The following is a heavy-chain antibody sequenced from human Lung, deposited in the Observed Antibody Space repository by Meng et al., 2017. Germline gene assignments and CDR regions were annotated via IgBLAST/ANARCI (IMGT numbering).Heavy chain of an antibody. CDR2: IYHSGST. J-gene: IGHJ5*02. D-gene: IGHD3-10*01. CDR1: GGSISSSNW. V-gene: IGHV4-4*02. Sequence: QGQLQELGPGLVKPSGTRSLTCAVSGGSISSSNWWSWVRQPPGKGLEWIGEIYHSGSTNYNPSLKSRVTISVDKSKDQFSLKLSSVTAADTAVYYCARGSITMVRGVSVFDPWGQGTLVTVSS. CDR3: ARGSITMVRGVSVFDP.